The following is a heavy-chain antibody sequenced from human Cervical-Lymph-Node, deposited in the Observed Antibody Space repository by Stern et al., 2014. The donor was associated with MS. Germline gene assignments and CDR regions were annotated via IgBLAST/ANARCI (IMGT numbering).Heavy chain of an antibody. CDR1: GGTFSSYA. CDR3: ARGELKEGLVRGMDV. CDR2: IIPIFGTA. Sequence: VQLVESGAEVKKPGSSVKVSCKASGGTFSSYAISWGRQAPGKGLEWMGGIIPIFGTANYAQKFQGSVTITADESTSTAYMELSSLRSEDTAVYYCARGELKEGLVRGMDVWGQGTTVTVSS. D-gene: IGHD1-26*01. V-gene: IGHV1-69*01. J-gene: IGHJ6*02.